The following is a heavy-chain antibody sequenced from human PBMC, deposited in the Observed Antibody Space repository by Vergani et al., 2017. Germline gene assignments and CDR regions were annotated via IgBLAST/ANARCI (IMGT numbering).Heavy chain of an antibody. J-gene: IGHJ6*04. CDR2: IWYDGGNK. CDR1: GFTFTTYA. D-gene: IGHD2-2*01. V-gene: IGHV3-33*01. Sequence: VQLVESGGGLVKPGGSLRLSCAASGFTFTTYAMHWVRQAPGKGLEWVAVIWYDGGNKYYADSVKGRFTISRDNSKNTLYLQMNSLRAEDTAVYYCAREGIVVVPAGLDVWGKGTTVTVSS. CDR3: AREGIVVVPAGLDV.